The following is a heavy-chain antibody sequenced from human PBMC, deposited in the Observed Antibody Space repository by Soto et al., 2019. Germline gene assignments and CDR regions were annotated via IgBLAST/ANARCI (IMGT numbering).Heavy chain of an antibody. J-gene: IGHJ3*02. CDR2: IIPIFGTA. V-gene: IGHV1-69*01. CDR1: GGTFSSYA. Sequence: QVQLVQSGAEVKKPGSSVKVSCKASGGTFSSYAISWVRQAPGQGLEWMGGIIPIFGTANYAQKFQGRVTITADESTSTAYMELSSLRSEDTAVYYCARGVGVYCISTSCYTHFDIWGQGTMVTVSS. D-gene: IGHD2-2*02. CDR3: ARGVGVYCISTSCYTHFDI.